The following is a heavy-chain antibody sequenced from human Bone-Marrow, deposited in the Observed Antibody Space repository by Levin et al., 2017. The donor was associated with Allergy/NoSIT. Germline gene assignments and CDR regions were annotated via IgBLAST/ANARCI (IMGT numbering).Heavy chain of an antibody. CDR2: ISYRGST. J-gene: IGHJ4*02. CDR3: ARLDGYSFDY. V-gene: IGHV4-31*03. CDR1: GGSIRSAGYH. Sequence: SQTLLLTCTVSGGSIRSAGYHWTWIRQYPGKGLEWIGYISYRGSTYFNPSLKSRLTMSIDTSEQHFSLNLTSVSAADTAIYYCARLDGYSFDYWGQGALVTVSS. D-gene: IGHD1-1*01.